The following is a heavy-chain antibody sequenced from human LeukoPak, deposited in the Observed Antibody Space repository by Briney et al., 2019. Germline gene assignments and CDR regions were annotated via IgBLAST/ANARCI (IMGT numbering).Heavy chain of an antibody. CDR2: IYSSGSA. CDR3: ARADPSGYSVDY. Sequence: SETLSLTCTVSGGSISNYYWSWIRQPPGKGLEWIGYIYSSGSANYNPSLKSRVTISVDTSTSTVYMELSSLRSEDTAVYYCARADPSGYSVDYWGQGTLVTVSS. J-gene: IGHJ4*02. V-gene: IGHV4-59*01. D-gene: IGHD3-22*01. CDR1: GGSISNYY.